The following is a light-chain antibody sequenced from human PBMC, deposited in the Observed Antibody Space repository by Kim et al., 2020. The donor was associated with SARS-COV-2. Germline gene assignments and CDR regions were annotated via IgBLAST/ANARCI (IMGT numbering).Light chain of an antibody. CDR3: SSYTASFTFV. CDR1: SSDVGGFAY. CDR2: DVN. Sequence: QSVLTQPASVSGSPVQSITISCAGTSSDVGGFAYVSWYQQHPGKAPKLMIFDVNKRPSGISDRFSGSKSANTASLTISGLQTEDEAAYYCSSYTASFTFVFGTGTQLTVL. V-gene: IGLV2-14*03. J-gene: IGLJ1*01.